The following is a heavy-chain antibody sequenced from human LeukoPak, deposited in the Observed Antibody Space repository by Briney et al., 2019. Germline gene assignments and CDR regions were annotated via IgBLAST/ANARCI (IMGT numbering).Heavy chain of an antibody. V-gene: IGHV4-59*01. CDR3: ASQPRYCSGGSCSDAFDI. CDR2: IYYSGST. Sequence: SETLSLTCTVSGGCISSYYWSWIRQPPGKGLEWIGWIYYSGSTHYNPSLKSRVTISVDTSKNQFSLKLSSVTAADTAVYYCASQPRYCSGGSCSDAFDIWGQGTMVTVSS. CDR1: GGCISSYY. D-gene: IGHD2-15*01. J-gene: IGHJ3*02.